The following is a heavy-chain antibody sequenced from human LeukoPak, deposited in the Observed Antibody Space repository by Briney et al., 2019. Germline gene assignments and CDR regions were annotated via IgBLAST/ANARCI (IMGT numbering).Heavy chain of an antibody. D-gene: IGHD1-26*01. CDR2: IDKHGSGK. Sequence: PGGSLRLSCVASGFTFSISWVTWVRQAPGKGLGWVANIDKHGSGKYYVDSVKGRFAISRDYASNSVFLQMDSLRAEDTSVYYCARDAGWGYYDLLGQGTPVTVSS. V-gene: IGHV3-7*01. J-gene: IGHJ4*02. CDR3: ARDAGWGYYDL. CDR1: GFTFSISW.